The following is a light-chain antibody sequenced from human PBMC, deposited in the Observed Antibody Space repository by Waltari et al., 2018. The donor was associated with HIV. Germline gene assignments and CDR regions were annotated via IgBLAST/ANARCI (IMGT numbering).Light chain of an antibody. Sequence: DIQMTQSPSSLSASVGDRVTITCRASQGISTYLAWFQQKPGEAPKSLIYAASTLQSGVPSKFSGSGSGTDFTLTITSLHPEDFATYYCQQYFTYPRTFGQGTKVEFK. J-gene: IGKJ1*01. CDR3: QQYFTYPRT. CDR1: QGISTY. V-gene: IGKV1-16*02. CDR2: AAS.